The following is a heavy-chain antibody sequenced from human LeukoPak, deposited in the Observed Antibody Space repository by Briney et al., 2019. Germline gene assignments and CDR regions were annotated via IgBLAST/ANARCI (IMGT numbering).Heavy chain of an antibody. CDR2: IYHSGST. CDR1: GGSISNSNW. V-gene: IGHV4-4*02. CDR3: ARWDSGSYYFDY. Sequence: SETLSLTCAVSGGSISNSNWWRWVRQPPGKGLEWIGEIYHSGSTNYNPSLKSRVTISVDKSNNQFSLKLSSVTAADTAVYYCARWDSGSYYFDYWGQGTLVTVSS. J-gene: IGHJ4*02. D-gene: IGHD3-22*01.